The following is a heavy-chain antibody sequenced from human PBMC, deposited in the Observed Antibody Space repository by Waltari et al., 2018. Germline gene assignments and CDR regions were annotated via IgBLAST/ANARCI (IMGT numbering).Heavy chain of an antibody. J-gene: IGHJ2*01. Sequence: QVHLQVSGPGLVTPSETLSLPCAVSDYSIRSGFYWGWIRQPPGKGLEWIGSINHSGSIFYNPSLKSRVTISVDTALNHFSLKLNSVTATDTAVYYCARQGGYINVWWEDYWYFDHWGRGTLVTVSS. CDR2: INHSGSI. CDR3: ARQGGYINVWWEDYWYFDH. V-gene: IGHV4-38-2*01. CDR1: DYSIRSGFY. D-gene: IGHD1-26*01.